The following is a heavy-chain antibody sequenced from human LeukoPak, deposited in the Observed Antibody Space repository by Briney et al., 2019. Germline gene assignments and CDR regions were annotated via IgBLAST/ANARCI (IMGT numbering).Heavy chain of an antibody. CDR3: ARDGGFGFLAAFDI. CDR1: GFTFSSYS. J-gene: IGHJ3*02. V-gene: IGHV3-48*02. D-gene: IGHD3-10*01. Sequence: PGGSLRLSCAASGFTFSSYSMNWVRQAPGKGLEWISYICGSGSVSYYEDSVKGRFTISRDNAKNSLYLQMNSLRDEDTALYYCARDGGFGFLAAFDIWGQGTMVTVSS. CDR2: ICGSGSVS.